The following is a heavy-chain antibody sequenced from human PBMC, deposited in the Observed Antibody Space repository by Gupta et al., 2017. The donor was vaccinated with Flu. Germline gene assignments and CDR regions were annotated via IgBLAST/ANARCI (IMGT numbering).Heavy chain of an antibody. D-gene: IGHD6-6*01. CDR2: SSWNSGSI. CDR3: AKDASSSDSKLDY. CDR1: GVTVGDYA. J-gene: IGHJ4*02. V-gene: IGHV3-9*01. Sequence: EVHRVECGGGLVQPGGSLRLSCAAGGVTVGDYAMHWVRQAPGKGLEWVSGSSWNSGSIGYADSVKGRLTISRDNAKNSLYLQMNSLRAEDTALYYCAKDASSSDSKLDYWGQGTLVTVSS.